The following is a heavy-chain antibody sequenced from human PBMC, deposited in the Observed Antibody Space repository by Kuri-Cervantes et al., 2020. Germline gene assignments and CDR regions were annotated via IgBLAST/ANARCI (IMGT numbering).Heavy chain of an antibody. CDR3: TTDKELYYDFWSGYYRTFDY. Sequence: GGSLRLSCAASGFTFSYAGMNWVRQVPGKGLEWVGRIKSESDGGTTDYVAPVKGRFTISRDDSKNTLYLQMNSLKTEDTAVYYCTTDKELYYDFWSGYYRTFDYWGQGTLVTVSS. J-gene: IGHJ4*02. CDR1: GFTFSYAG. D-gene: IGHD3-3*01. V-gene: IGHV3-15*01. CDR2: IKSESDGGTT.